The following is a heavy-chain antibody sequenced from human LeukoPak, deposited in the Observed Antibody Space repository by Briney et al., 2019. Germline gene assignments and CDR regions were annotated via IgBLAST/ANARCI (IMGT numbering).Heavy chain of an antibody. CDR2: ISSSSSYI. D-gene: IGHD3-10*01. CDR3: ARARWYYYGSGSSLGVDY. V-gene: IGHV3-21*01. Sequence: TGGSLRLSCAASGFTFSSYSMNWVRQAPGKGLEWVSSISSSSSYIYYADSVKGRFTISRDNAKNSLYLQMNSLRAEDTAVYYCARARWYYYGSGSSLGVDYWGQGTLVTVSS. CDR1: GFTFSSYS. J-gene: IGHJ4*02.